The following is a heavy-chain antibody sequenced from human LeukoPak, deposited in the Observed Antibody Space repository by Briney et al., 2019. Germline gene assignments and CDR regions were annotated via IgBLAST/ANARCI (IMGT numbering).Heavy chain of an antibody. V-gene: IGHV1-18*01. D-gene: IGHD3-22*01. J-gene: IGHJ4*02. CDR2: ISAYNGNT. Sequence: ASVKVSCKASGYTFTNYGISWVRQAPGQGLEWMGWISAYNGNTEYAQKVQGRVTMTTDTSTSTAYMELRSLRSDDTAVYYCARYYDSSGYYYLDYWGQGNLVTVSS. CDR3: ARYYDSSGYYYLDY. CDR1: GYTFTNYG.